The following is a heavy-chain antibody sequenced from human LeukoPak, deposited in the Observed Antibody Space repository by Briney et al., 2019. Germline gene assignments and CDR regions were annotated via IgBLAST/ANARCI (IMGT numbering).Heavy chain of an antibody. Sequence: VGSLRLSCTASGFIFNNYGLIWVRQAPGKGLEWVSAIFGNGRTTYYADSVKGRFTISRDNSKNTLYLQMNSLRAEDTAVYYCARGRYDWNDVGYFDYWGQGTLVSVSS. V-gene: IGHV3-23*01. CDR1: GFIFNNYG. CDR3: ARGRYDWNDVGYFDY. J-gene: IGHJ4*02. CDR2: IFGNGRTT. D-gene: IGHD1-1*01.